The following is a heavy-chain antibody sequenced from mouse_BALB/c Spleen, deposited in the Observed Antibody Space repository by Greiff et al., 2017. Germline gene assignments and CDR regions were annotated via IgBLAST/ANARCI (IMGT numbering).Heavy chain of an antibody. Sequence: VQVVESGAELVRPGVSVKISCKGSGYTFTDYAMHWVKQSHAKSLEWIGVISTYYGDASYNQKFKGKATMTVDKSSSTAYMELARLTSEDSAIYYCAIRLYGNYDAMDYWGQGTSVTVSS. D-gene: IGHD2-1*01. V-gene: IGHV1S137*01. J-gene: IGHJ4*01. CDR1: GYTFTDYA. CDR3: AIRLYGNYDAMDY. CDR2: ISTYYGDA.